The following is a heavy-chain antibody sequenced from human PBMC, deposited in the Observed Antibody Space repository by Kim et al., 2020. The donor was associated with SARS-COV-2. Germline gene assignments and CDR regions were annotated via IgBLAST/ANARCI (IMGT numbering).Heavy chain of an antibody. V-gene: IGHV3-64D*06. Sequence: GGSLRLSCSASGFTFSSYAMHWVRQAPGKGLEYVSAISSNGGSTYYADSVKGRFTISRDNSKNTLYLQMSSLRAEDTAVYYCVNRDTGGDYYYYGMDVWGQGTTVTVSS. CDR3: VNRDTGGDYYYYGMDV. CDR2: ISSNGGST. D-gene: IGHD3-16*01. J-gene: IGHJ6*02. CDR1: GFTFSSYA.